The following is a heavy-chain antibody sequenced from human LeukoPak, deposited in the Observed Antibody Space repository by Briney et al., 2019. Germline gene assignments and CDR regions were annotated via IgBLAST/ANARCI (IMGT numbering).Heavy chain of an antibody. J-gene: IGHJ6*03. CDR1: GFTFSDYY. CDR3: AKDGVRGGYSYGRPPYYYYMDV. Sequence: GGSLRLSCAASGFTFSDYYMSWIRQAPGKGLEWVSYISSSGSTIYYADSVKGRFTISRDNAKNSLYLQMNSLRAEDTAVYYCAKDGVRGGYSYGRPPYYYYMDVWGKGTTVTVSS. V-gene: IGHV3-11*01. D-gene: IGHD5-18*01. CDR2: ISSSGSTI.